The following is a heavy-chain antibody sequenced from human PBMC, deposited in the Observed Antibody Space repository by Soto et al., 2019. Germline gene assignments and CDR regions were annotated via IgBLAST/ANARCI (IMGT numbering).Heavy chain of an antibody. CDR1: GGSISSSSYY. Sequence: PSETLSLTCIVSGGSISSSSYYWGWIRQPPGKGLEWIGSIYYSGSTYYNPSLKSRVTISVDTSKNQFSLKLSSVTAADTAVYYCARGGGEDYDFWSGYRPHYYGMDVWGQGTTVTVSS. V-gene: IGHV4-39*07. CDR3: ARGGGEDYDFWSGYRPHYYGMDV. J-gene: IGHJ6*02. D-gene: IGHD3-3*01. CDR2: IYYSGST.